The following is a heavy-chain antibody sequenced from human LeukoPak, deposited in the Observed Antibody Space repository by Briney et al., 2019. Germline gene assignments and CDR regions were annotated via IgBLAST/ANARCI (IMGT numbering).Heavy chain of an antibody. CDR2: VYYSGST. D-gene: IGHD4-17*01. J-gene: IGHJ4*02. V-gene: IGHV4-59*01. CDR1: SDSISSFY. Sequence: SETLSLTCTVSSDSISSFYWSWIRQPPGKGLEWVGYVYYSGSTNYNPSLKSRVTISVDTSKSQFSLKLNSLTAADTAVYYCAKVTEGYNGDYEFGGQGTLVTVSS. CDR3: AKVTEGYNGDYEF.